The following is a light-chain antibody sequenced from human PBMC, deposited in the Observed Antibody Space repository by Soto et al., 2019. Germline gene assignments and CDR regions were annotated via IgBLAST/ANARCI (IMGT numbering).Light chain of an antibody. CDR1: QSIDSW. CDR3: QHYKSYPWT. J-gene: IGKJ1*01. V-gene: IGKV1-5*03. CDR2: KAS. Sequence: DIQMTQSPSTMSAFVGDRVTITCRASQSIDSWLAWYQQKPGKAPKFLMYKASNLESGVPSRFSGSGSETEFTLTISSLQPDDFAMYYCQHYKSYPWTFGQGTKVDIK.